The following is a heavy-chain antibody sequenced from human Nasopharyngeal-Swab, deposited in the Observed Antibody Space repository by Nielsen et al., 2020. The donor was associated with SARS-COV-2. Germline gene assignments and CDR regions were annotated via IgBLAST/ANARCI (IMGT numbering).Heavy chain of an antibody. J-gene: IGHJ2*01. CDR1: GFIVKDNN. V-gene: IGHV3-53*04. D-gene: IGHD3-16*01. Sequence: GGSLRLSCTASGFIVKDNNIHWVRQIPGKGLQWVLFPSSGLATDYSDSVKDRFTISEHNSETTLYLQMNSLKPEKTAIYYCARGRGGSDWYLDLWGRGTLVTVSS. CDR3: ARGRGGSDWYLDL. CDR2: PSSGLAT.